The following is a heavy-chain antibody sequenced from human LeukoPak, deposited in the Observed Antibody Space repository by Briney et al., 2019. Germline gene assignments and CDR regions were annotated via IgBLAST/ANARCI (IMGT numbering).Heavy chain of an antibody. Sequence: SETLSLTCTVSGGSISSYYWSWIRQPPGKGLEWIGYIYYSGSTNYNPSLKSRVTISVDTSKNQFSLKLSSVTAADTAVYCCARDRGRDGYNYRLDYWGQGTLVTVSS. CDR2: IYYSGST. V-gene: IGHV4-59*01. J-gene: IGHJ4*02. D-gene: IGHD5-24*01. CDR3: ARDRGRDGYNYRLDY. CDR1: GGSISSYY.